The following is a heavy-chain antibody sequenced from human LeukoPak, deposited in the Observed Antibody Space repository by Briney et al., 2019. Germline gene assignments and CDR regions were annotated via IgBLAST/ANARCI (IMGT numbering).Heavy chain of an antibody. J-gene: IGHJ4*02. CDR1: GFTFSSYG. CDR2: LYSGGST. CDR3: ARGRYDFWSGYDSGLDY. Sequence: GGSLRLSCAASGFTFSSYGMSWVRQAPGKGLEWVSVLYSGGSTYYADSVKGRFTISRDNSKNTLYLQMNSLRGEDTAVYYCARGRYDFWSGYDSGLDYWGQGTLVTVSS. D-gene: IGHD3-3*01. V-gene: IGHV3-66*01.